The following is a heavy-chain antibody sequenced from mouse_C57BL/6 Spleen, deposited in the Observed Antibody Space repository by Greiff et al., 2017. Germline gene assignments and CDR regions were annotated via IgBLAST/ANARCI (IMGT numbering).Heavy chain of an antibody. CDR1: GFTFSSYA. D-gene: IGHD1-1*01. CDR3: ARDDTTVQWYIDV. Sequence: EVHLVESGGGLVKPGGSLKLSCAASGFTFSSYAMSWVRQTPEKRLEWVATISDGGSYTNYPDNVKGRFTISRDNAKNNLYLQMSHLKSEDTAMYYCARDDTTVQWYIDVWGTGTTVTVSS. V-gene: IGHV5-4*01. CDR2: ISDGGSYT. J-gene: IGHJ1*03.